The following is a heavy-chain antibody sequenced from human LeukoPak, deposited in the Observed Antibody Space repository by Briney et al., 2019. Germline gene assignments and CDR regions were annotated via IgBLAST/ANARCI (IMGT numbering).Heavy chain of an antibody. CDR1: GGSISGYC. Sequence: PSETLSLTCTVSGGSISGYCWSWIRQPPGKGLEWIAYIHYSGSTNYNPPLKSRLTISVDTSKNQLSLKLNSMTDADTAVYYCARHGQNDGYPLDYWGQGTLVSVSS. D-gene: IGHD5-24*01. CDR3: ARHGQNDGYPLDY. CDR2: IHYSGST. V-gene: IGHV4-59*08. J-gene: IGHJ4*02.